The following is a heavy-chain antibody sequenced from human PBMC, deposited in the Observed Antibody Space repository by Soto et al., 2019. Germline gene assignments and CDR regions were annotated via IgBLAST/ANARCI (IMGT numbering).Heavy chain of an antibody. CDR1: GFTFSNAW. Sequence: EVQLVESGGGLVKPGGSLRLSCAASGFTFSNAWMSWVRQAPGKGLEWVGRIKSKTDGGTTDYAAPVKGRFTISRDDSKNTLYLEMNSLKTEDTAVYYCTTDLYADYAILTGWGMDVWGQGTTVTVSS. CDR2: IKSKTDGGTT. V-gene: IGHV3-15*01. CDR3: TTDLYADYAILTGWGMDV. D-gene: IGHD3-9*01. J-gene: IGHJ6*02.